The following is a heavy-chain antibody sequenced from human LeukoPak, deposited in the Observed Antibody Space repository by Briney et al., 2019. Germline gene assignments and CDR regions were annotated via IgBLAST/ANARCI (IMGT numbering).Heavy chain of an antibody. Sequence: GGSLRLSCAASKFPFSSYAMSWVRQAPGKGLEWVSAISGSGGSTYYADSVKGRFTISRDNSKNTLYLQMNSLRAEDTAVYYCAKDRGYCSGGSCYSEDFDYWGQGTLVTVSS. CDR2: ISGSGGST. CDR3: AKDRGYCSGGSCYSEDFDY. CDR1: KFPFSSYA. D-gene: IGHD2-15*01. J-gene: IGHJ4*02. V-gene: IGHV3-23*01.